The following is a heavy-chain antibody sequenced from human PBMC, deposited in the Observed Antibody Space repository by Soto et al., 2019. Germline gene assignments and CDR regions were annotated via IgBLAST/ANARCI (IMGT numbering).Heavy chain of an antibody. CDR3: ARDLDGLHDDTSGPFPRPG. V-gene: IGHV4-30-4*01. CDR1: GGSIGSGGYS. J-gene: IGHJ1*01. D-gene: IGHD3-22*01. Sequence: SETLSLTCAVSGGSIGSGGYSWSWIRQAPGRGLEWIGYIHSSGSIYYNPSLKSRATMSIDTAGNQFSLKVSSVTVADTAVYYCARDLDGLHDDTSGPFPRPGWGQGTLVTVSS. CDR2: IHSSGSI.